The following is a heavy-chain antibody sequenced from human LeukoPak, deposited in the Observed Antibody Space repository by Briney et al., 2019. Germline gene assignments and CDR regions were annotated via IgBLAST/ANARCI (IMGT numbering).Heavy chain of an antibody. CDR3: ARHSSRQQLVVQH. V-gene: IGHV4-30-2*01. J-gene: IGHJ1*01. CDR1: GGSISSGGYY. D-gene: IGHD6-13*01. Sequence: SQTLSLTCTVSGGSISSGGYYWSWIRQPPGKGLEWIGYIYHSGSTYYNPSLKSRVTISVDRSKNQFSLKLSSVTAADTAVYYCARHSSRQQLVVQHWGQGTLVTVSS. CDR2: IYHSGST.